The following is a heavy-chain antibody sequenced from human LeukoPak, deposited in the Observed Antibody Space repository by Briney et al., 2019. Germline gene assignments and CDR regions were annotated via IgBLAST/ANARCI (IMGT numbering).Heavy chain of an antibody. D-gene: IGHD2-2*01. CDR3: AREGLPAAGDC. J-gene: IGHJ4*02. V-gene: IGHV3-7*01. Sequence: GESLRLSCAASGFIFSNYLMRWVRQAPGKGLEWVANIKGDGSDKNYVDSVKGRFTISRDNAKNSMYLEMNSLRGDDTAVYYCAREGLPAAGDCWGQGTLVTVSS. CDR1: GFIFSNYL. CDR2: IKGDGSDK.